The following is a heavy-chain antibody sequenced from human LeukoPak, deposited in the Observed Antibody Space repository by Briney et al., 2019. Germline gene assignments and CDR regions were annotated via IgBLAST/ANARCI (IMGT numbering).Heavy chain of an antibody. CDR2: LTGGGDFT. CDR3: AKRGNTISFFDP. Sequence: PGGSLRLSCGASGFTFSNYAMYWVRQAPGKGLEWVSGLTGGGDFTYYAASVKGRFTISRDNSKNTLYLEMNSLRADDTAVYYCAKRGNTISFFDPWGQGTLVTVSS. J-gene: IGHJ5*02. V-gene: IGHV3-23*01. CDR1: GFTFSNYA. D-gene: IGHD5-24*01.